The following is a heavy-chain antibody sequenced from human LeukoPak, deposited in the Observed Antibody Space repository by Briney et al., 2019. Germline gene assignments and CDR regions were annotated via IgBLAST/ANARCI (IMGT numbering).Heavy chain of an antibody. Sequence: ASVKVSCKASGYAFTGYYMHWLRQAPGQGLEWMGWINPYSGGTNYAQKFQGRVTMTRDTSISTVYMQVTRLRSDDTAVYFCARLNIPMGTFDYWGQGTLVTVSS. V-gene: IGHV1-2*02. CDR2: INPYSGGT. CDR3: ARLNIPMGTFDY. CDR1: GYAFTGYY. J-gene: IGHJ4*02. D-gene: IGHD2-2*02.